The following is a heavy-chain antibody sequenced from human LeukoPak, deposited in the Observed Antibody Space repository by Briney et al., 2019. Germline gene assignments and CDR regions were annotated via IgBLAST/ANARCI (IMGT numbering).Heavy chain of an antibody. V-gene: IGHV4-59*01. Sequence: SETLSLTCTVSGGSISSYYWSWIRQPPGKGLEWIGYIYYSGTTSYNPSLKSRVTISVDTSKNQFSLKLSSVTAAGTAVYYCARGVYIAAAQYGYWGQGTLVTVSS. J-gene: IGHJ4*02. D-gene: IGHD6-13*01. CDR1: GGSISSYY. CDR2: IYYSGTT. CDR3: ARGVYIAAAQYGY.